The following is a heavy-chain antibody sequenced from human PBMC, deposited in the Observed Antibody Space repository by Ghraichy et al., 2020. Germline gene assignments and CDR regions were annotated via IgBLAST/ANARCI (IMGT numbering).Heavy chain of an antibody. J-gene: IGHJ6*02. V-gene: IGHV3-48*02. CDR1: GFTFRNYG. Sequence: LSLTCAASGFTFRNYGMNWVRQAPGKGLEWISYIGKRSSFISQIDSVRGRFFISRDDGRASMFLEMNSLRDDDTAVYYCAVDGRRGYVLDVWGQGTTVAVTS. D-gene: IGHD3-10*01. CDR2: IGKRSSFI. CDR3: AVDGRRGYVLDV.